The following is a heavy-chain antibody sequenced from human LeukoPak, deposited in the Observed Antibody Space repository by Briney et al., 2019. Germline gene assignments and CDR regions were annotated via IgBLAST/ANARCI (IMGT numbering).Heavy chain of an antibody. CDR3: TGDLNHDSSG. CDR2: IKTDGSTT. V-gene: IGHV3-7*01. Sequence: GGSLRLSCAASGFSFSTYWMTWVRQASGKGLECVANIKTDGSTTYYLDSVKGRFTISRNNARSILYLQMNSLRVEDTAVYYCTGDLNHDSSGWGQGTLVTVSS. J-gene: IGHJ4*02. D-gene: IGHD3-22*01. CDR1: GFSFSTYW.